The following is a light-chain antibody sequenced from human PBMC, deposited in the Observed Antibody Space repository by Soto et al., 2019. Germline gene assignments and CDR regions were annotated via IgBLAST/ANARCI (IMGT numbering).Light chain of an antibody. Sequence: AIQMTQSPSSLSASVGDRVTITCRASQGVSNDVGWYQQKPGKAPRLLIYAASTLQSGVPSRFSGSQSATDFPLTISSLQPEDSATYYCLQDFDYPLTFGGGTKVEIK. CDR2: AAS. CDR1: QGVSND. V-gene: IGKV1-6*01. J-gene: IGKJ4*01. CDR3: LQDFDYPLT.